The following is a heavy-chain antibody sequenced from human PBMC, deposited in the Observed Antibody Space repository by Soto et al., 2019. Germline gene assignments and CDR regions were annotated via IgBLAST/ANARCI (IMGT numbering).Heavy chain of an antibody. D-gene: IGHD3-22*01. CDR1: GGSISSSSYY. V-gene: IGHV4-39*01. CDR3: ARGGEYYDSSGYYVKNFDY. CDR2: IYYSGST. Sequence: SETLSLTCTVSGGSISSSSYYWGWIRQPPGKGLEWIGSIYYSGSTYYNPSLKSRVTISVDTSKNQFSLKLSSVTAADTAVYYCARGGEYYDSSGYYVKNFDYWGQGTLVTVSS. J-gene: IGHJ4*02.